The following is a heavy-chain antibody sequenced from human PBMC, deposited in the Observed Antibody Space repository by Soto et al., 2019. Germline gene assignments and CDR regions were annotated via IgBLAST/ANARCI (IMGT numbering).Heavy chain of an antibody. J-gene: IGHJ4*02. Sequence: SETLSLTCTVSGGSISSYYWSWIRQPPGKGLEWIGYIYYSGSTNYNPSLKSRVTISVDTSKNQFSLKLSSVTAADTAVYYCARQKRGQWLPGSFDYWGQGTLVTVSS. CDR1: GGSISSYY. V-gene: IGHV4-59*08. D-gene: IGHD6-19*01. CDR2: IYYSGST. CDR3: ARQKRGQWLPGSFDY.